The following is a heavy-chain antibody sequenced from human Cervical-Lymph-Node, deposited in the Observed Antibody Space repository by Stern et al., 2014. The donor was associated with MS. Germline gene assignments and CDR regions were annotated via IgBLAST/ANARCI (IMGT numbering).Heavy chain of an antibody. D-gene: IGHD1-1*01. CDR1: DLAFSTYW. CDR2: TNQAGSEK. CDR3: ANGGTTWN. J-gene: IGHJ4*02. Sequence: QLVQSGGGEVQSGGSLRLSCVASDLAFSTYWMNWVRQAPGKGLQWVANTNQAGSEKYYVDSVKGRFTISRDNAKKSLYLQMNNLRSEDTAVYYCANGGTTWNLGQGTLVTVSS. V-gene: IGHV3-7*03.